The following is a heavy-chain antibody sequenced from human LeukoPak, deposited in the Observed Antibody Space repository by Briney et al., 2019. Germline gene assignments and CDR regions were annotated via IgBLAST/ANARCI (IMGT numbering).Heavy chain of an antibody. D-gene: IGHD3-22*01. CDR3: ARDGGYYDSSGYYPSYYYYGMDV. CDR1: EFAFSSYS. Sequence: PGGSLRLSCAASEFAFSSYSMNWVRQAPGKGLEWVSSISSSSSYIYYADSVKGRFTISRDNAKNSLYLQMNSLRAEDTAVYYCARDGGYYDSSGYYPSYYYYGMDVWGQGTTVTVSS. J-gene: IGHJ6*02. V-gene: IGHV3-21*01. CDR2: ISSSSSYI.